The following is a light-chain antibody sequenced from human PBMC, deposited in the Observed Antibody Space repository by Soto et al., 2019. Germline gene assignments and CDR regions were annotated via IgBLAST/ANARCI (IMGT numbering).Light chain of an antibody. Sequence: DIPMTQSPSSLSASVEDRVTITCQASQDISNYLNWYQQKPGKAPKLLIYDASNLETGVPSRFSGSGSGTDFTFTISSLQPEDIATYYCQQGYTFGQGTKLEIK. V-gene: IGKV1-33*01. CDR3: QQGYT. J-gene: IGKJ2*01. CDR2: DAS. CDR1: QDISNY.